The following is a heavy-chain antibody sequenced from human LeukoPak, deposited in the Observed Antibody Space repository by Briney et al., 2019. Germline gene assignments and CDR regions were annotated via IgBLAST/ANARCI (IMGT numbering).Heavy chain of an antibody. CDR3: VRERNNFWSGHHSIFDS. CDR2: INNDGSST. CDR1: GFIFSDHW. Sequence: GALRLSCAASGFIFSDHWMHWVRQAPGKGLVWLSRINNDGSSTIYADSVKGRFTFSRDNAENTLFLEMSSLRVEDTAVYYCVRERNNFWSGHHSIFDSWGQGTLVTVSS. D-gene: IGHD3-3*01. V-gene: IGHV3-74*01. J-gene: IGHJ4*02.